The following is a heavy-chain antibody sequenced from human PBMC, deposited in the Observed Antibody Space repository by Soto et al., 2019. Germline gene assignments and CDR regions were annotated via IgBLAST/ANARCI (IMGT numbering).Heavy chain of an antibody. J-gene: IGHJ4*02. CDR3: ARSTVVDIVTYYFDY. V-gene: IGHV1-3*01. CDR2: INAGNGNT. CDR1: GYTFTSYA. Sequence: QVPLVQSGAEVKKPGASVKVSCKASGYTFTSYAMHWVRQAPGQRLEWMGWINAGNGNTKYSQKFQGRVTITRDTSASTAYMELSSLRSEDTAVYYCARSTVVDIVTYYFDYWGQGTLVTVSS. D-gene: IGHD5-12*01.